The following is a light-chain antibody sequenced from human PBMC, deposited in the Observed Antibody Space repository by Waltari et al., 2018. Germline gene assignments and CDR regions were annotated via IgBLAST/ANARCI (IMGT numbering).Light chain of an antibody. CDR1: QSIRTY. J-gene: IGKJ4*01. CDR3: QQRSNWPLT. V-gene: IGKV3-11*01. Sequence: DIVLTQSPATLSVSHGERATLPCRASQSIRTYLAWYQHKPGPSPRLVMYDASHRATGIPARFTGSGSGTDFTLTISSLEPEDFAVYYCQQRSNWPLTFGGGTKVEIK. CDR2: DAS.